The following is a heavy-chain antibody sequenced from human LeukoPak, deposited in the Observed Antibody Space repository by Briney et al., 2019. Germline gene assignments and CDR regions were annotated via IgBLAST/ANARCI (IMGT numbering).Heavy chain of an antibody. CDR2: INHSGST. CDR3: AVLAAAGPVDY. D-gene: IGHD6-13*01. Sequence: SSETLPLTCAVYGGSFSGYYWSWIRQPPGKGLEWIGEINHSGSTNYNPSLKSRVTISVDTSKNQFSLKLSSVTAADTAVYYCAVLAAAGPVDYWGQGTLVTVSS. CDR1: GGSFSGYY. J-gene: IGHJ4*02. V-gene: IGHV4-34*01.